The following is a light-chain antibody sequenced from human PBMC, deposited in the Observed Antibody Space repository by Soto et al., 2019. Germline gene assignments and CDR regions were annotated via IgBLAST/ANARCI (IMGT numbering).Light chain of an antibody. J-gene: IGKJ1*01. Sequence: EIALTQSPATLSVSPGERATFSCRASQSVSSHLAWYQQKRGQAPRLLIYDASSRATGIPDRFSGSGSGTDFTLTISRLEPEDFAVYYCQQYGSSGTFGQGTKVDIK. CDR2: DAS. CDR1: QSVSSH. CDR3: QQYGSSGT. V-gene: IGKV3-20*01.